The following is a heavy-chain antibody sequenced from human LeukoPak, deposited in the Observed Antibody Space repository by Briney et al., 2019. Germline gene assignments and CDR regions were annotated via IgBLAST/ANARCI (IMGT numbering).Heavy chain of an antibody. V-gene: IGHV1-2*02. CDR1: GYTFTGYY. Sequence: ASVKVSCKASGYTFTGYYMHWVRQAPGQGLEWMGWINPNSGGTSYAQKFQGRVTMTRDTSISTAYMELSRLRSDDTAVYYCAREVGDPYFDYWGQGTLVTVSS. CDR2: INPNSGGT. J-gene: IGHJ4*02. D-gene: IGHD4-17*01. CDR3: AREVGDPYFDY.